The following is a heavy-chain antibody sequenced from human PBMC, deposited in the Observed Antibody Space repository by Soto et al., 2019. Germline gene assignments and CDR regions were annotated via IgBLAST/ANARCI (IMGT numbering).Heavy chain of an antibody. Sequence: GGSLRLSCAASGFTFSSYSMNWVRQAPGKGLEWVSYISSSSSTIYYADSVKGRFTISRDNAKNSLYLQMNSLRAEDTAVYYCARGGGYVNIDAFDIWGQGTMVTVSS. D-gene: IGHD3-16*01. J-gene: IGHJ3*02. CDR2: ISSSSSTI. CDR3: ARGGGYVNIDAFDI. V-gene: IGHV3-48*01. CDR1: GFTFSSYS.